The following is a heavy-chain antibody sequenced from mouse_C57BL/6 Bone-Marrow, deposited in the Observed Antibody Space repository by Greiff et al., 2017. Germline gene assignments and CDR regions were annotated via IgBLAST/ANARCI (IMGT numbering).Heavy chain of an antibody. Sequence: QVQLQQSGAELVRPGASVTLSCKASGYTFTDYEMHWVKQTPVHGLEWIGAIDPETGGTAYNQKFKGKAILTADKSSSTAYMELRSLTSEDSAVYCCTRGGDITTVVADYWGQGTTLTVSS. J-gene: IGHJ2*01. CDR3: TRGGDITTVVADY. CDR1: GYTFTDYE. V-gene: IGHV1-15*01. CDR2: IDPETGGT. D-gene: IGHD1-1*01.